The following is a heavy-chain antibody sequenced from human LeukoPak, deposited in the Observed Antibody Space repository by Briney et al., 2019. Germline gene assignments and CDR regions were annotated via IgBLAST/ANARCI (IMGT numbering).Heavy chain of an antibody. Sequence: GRSLRLSRAASGFTFSRYGMYWVRQAPGKGLEWVALISYDKSHRYYADSVKGRSTISRDNSKNTMYLQMNSLRAEDTAVYYCAKSPDTWNYGFLEYWGQGTLVTVSS. CDR3: AKSPDTWNYGFLEY. CDR1: GFTFSRYG. CDR2: ISYDKSHR. V-gene: IGHV3-30*18. D-gene: IGHD1-7*01. J-gene: IGHJ4*02.